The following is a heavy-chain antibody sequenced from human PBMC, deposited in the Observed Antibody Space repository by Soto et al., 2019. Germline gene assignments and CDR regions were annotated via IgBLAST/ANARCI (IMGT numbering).Heavy chain of an antibody. V-gene: IGHV1-69*01. Sequence: QVQLVQSGAEVKKPGSSVNVSCKASGGTFSSYAISWVRQAPGQGLEWMVGIIPIFGTANYAQKFQGRGTITADESTSTAYMELSSLRSEDTAVYYCARGIVAKMAYYYGMDVWGQGTTVTVSS. CDR1: GGTFSSYA. CDR3: ARGIVAKMAYYYGMDV. J-gene: IGHJ6*02. CDR2: IIPIFGTA. D-gene: IGHD5-12*01.